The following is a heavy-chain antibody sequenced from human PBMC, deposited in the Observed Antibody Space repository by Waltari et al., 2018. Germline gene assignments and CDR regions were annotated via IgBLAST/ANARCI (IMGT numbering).Heavy chain of an antibody. CDR1: DDSIASFY. J-gene: IGHJ3*02. CDR3: ARTTGARHDAFDI. D-gene: IGHD1-1*01. Sequence: QVQLQESGRRLVKTSETLSLTCSFSDDSIASFYWSWIRQTAGKGLEWLGQFYTSGSTDYNPSLRGRVSMSIDNSRNQFSLNLISVTTADTAIYYCARTTGARHDAFDIWGQGTLVTVSS. CDR2: FYTSGST. V-gene: IGHV4-4*07.